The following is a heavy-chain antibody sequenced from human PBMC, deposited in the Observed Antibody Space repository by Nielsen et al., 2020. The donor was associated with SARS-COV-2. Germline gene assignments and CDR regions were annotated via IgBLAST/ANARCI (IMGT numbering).Heavy chain of an antibody. CDR3: AKDTGILAVFEY. V-gene: IGHV3-13*01. CDR1: GFPLSSYD. J-gene: IGHJ4*02. D-gene: IGHD2-21*01. CDR2: IASAGDT. Sequence: GESLKISCAASGFPLSSYDMLWVRHVTGGGLEWVSTIASAGDTFYVGSVKGRFTISRDNSKDTLSLQMDSLRPEDTAVYYCAKDTGILAVFEYWGQGTLVTVSS.